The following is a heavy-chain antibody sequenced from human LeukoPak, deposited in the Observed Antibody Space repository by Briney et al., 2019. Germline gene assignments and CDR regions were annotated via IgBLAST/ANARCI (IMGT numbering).Heavy chain of an antibody. CDR3: ARGPLLMYRGSYEYYFDY. Sequence: GSLRLSCAASEFSVGSNYMTWVRQAPGKGLEWIGEINHSGSTNYNPSLKSRVTISVDTSKNQFSLKLSSVTAADTAVYYCARGPLLMYRGSYEYYFDYWGQGTLVTVSS. J-gene: IGHJ4*02. V-gene: IGHV4-34*01. D-gene: IGHD2-21*01. CDR2: INHSGST. CDR1: EFSVGSNY.